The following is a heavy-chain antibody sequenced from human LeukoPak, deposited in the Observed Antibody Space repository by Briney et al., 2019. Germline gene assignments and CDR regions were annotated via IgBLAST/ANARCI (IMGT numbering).Heavy chain of an antibody. CDR3: ARDPATKSYGAFWSYYFDY. CDR2: ISSSGSTI. D-gene: IGHD4-17*01. J-gene: IGHJ4*02. V-gene: IGHV3-11*01. CDR1: GFTFSDYY. Sequence: AGSLRLSCAASGFTFSDYYMSWIRQAPGKGLEWVSYISSSGSTIYYADSVKGRFTISRDNAKNSLYLQMNSLRAEDTAVYYCARDPATKSYGAFWSYYFDYWGQGTLVTVSS.